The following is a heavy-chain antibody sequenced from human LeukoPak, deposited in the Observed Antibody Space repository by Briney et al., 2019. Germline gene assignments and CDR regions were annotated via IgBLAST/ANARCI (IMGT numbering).Heavy chain of an antibody. V-gene: IGHV3-7*01. D-gene: IGHD4-23*01. CDR3: ARDDTQGRGNEYYDALDI. J-gene: IGHJ3*02. CDR1: GFTFSRFR. Sequence: PGGSLRLSCAASGFTFSRFRMSWVRQPPGKGLEWVANINQDGSEIYYVDSVKGRFTISIDSDKKSVSLQMNSLRVEDTAVYYCARDDTQGRGNEYYDALDIWGQGTMVTVSS. CDR2: INQDGSEI.